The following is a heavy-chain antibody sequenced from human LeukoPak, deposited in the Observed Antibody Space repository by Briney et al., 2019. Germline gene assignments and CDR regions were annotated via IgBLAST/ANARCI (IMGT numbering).Heavy chain of an antibody. CDR2: ISSSSSYI. CDR1: GFTFSSYS. V-gene: IGHV3-21*01. D-gene: IGHD6-13*01. Sequence: GSLRLSCAASGFTFSSYSMNWVRQAPGKGLEWVSSISSSSSYIYYADSVKGRFTISRDNAKNSLYLKMNSLRAEDTAVYYCARRIAAAGTSWYFDLWGRGTLVTVSS. J-gene: IGHJ2*01. CDR3: ARRIAAAGTSWYFDL.